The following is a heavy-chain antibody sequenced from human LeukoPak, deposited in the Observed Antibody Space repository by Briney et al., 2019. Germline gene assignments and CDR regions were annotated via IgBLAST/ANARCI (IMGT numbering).Heavy chain of an antibody. D-gene: IGHD5-24*01. CDR1: GYTFTGYY. J-gene: IGHJ4*02. V-gene: IGHV1-2*02. CDR3: ARDQVATIRYFDY. Sequence: ASVKVSCKASGYTFTGYYMHWVRQAPGQGLEWMGWINPNSGGTNYAQKFQGRVTMTRDASISTAYMELSRLRSDDTAVYYCARDQVATIRYFDYWGQGTLVTVSS. CDR2: INPNSGGT.